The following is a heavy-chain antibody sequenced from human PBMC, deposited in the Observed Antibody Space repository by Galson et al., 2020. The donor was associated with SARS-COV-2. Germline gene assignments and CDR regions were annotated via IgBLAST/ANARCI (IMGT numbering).Heavy chain of an antibody. CDR3: ATDYYDSSGYYYPWDFQH. D-gene: IGHD3-22*01. CDR2: ISYDGSNK. V-gene: IGHV3-30*04. Sequence: GGSLRLSCAASGFTFSSYAMHWVRQAPGKGLEWVAVISYDGSNKYYADSVKGRFTISRDNSKNTLYLQMNSLRAEDTAVYYCATDYYDSSGYYYPWDFQHWGQGTLVTVSS. J-gene: IGHJ1*01. CDR1: GFTFSSYA.